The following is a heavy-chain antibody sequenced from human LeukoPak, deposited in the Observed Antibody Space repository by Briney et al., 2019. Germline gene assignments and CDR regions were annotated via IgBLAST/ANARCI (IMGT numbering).Heavy chain of an antibody. CDR2: INPNSGGT. CDR3: ARSPELWDFWSGYYEYYFDY. D-gene: IGHD3-3*01. CDR1: GYTFTGYY. J-gene: IGHJ4*02. V-gene: IGHV1-2*02. Sequence: ASVKVSCKASGYTFTGYYMHWVRQAPGQGLEWMGWINPNSGGTNYAQKFQGGVTMTRDTSISTAYMELSRLRSDDTTVYYCARSPELWDFWSGYYEYYFDYWGQGTLVTVSS.